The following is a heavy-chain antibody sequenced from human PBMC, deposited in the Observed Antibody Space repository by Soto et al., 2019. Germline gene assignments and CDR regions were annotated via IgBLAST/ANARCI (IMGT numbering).Heavy chain of an antibody. CDR2: ISYDGSNK. D-gene: IGHD6-19*01. CDR3: AKDLVHVEQWLVRGYYYYGMDV. J-gene: IGHJ6*02. Sequence: GGSLRLSCAASGFTFSSYGMHWVRQAPGKGLEWVAVISYDGSNKYYADSVKGRFTISRDNSKNTLYLQMNSLRAEDTAVYYCAKDLVHVEQWLVRGYYYYGMDVWGQGTTVTV. V-gene: IGHV3-30*18. CDR1: GFTFSSYG.